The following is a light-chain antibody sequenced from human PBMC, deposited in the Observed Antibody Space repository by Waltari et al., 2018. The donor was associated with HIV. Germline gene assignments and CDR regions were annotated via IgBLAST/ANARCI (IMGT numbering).Light chain of an antibody. Sequence: QSVLTQPPSVSGAPGQRVTISCTGSSSNIGAGYDVNCYQRLPGTAPKVLTNGNTNRPPGVPSRVSGTKSGTSASLASTGLQAGDEADYYCQSYDNSLTGSIFGGGTTLTVL. J-gene: IGLJ2*01. CDR3: QSYDNSLTGSI. V-gene: IGLV1-40*01. CDR1: SSNIGAGYD. CDR2: GNT.